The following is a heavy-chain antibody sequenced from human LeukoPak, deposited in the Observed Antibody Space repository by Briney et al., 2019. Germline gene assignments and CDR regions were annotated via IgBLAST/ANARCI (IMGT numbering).Heavy chain of an antibody. V-gene: IGHV4-30-2*01. J-gene: IGHJ3*02. Sequence: SSQTLSLTCAVSGGSISSGGYSWSWIRQPPGKGLECVGYIFHSGSTYYNPSLKSRVTISVDRSKNQFSLKLSSVTAADTAVYYCARLGSTFDIWGQGTMVTVSS. CDR3: ARLGSTFDI. D-gene: IGHD2-2*01. CDR2: IFHSGST. CDR1: GGSISSGGYS.